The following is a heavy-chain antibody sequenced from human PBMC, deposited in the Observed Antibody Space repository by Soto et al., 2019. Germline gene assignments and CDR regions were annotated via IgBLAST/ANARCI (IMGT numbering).Heavy chain of an antibody. CDR2: IYYSGST. V-gene: IGHV4-59*01. D-gene: IGHD3-22*01. Sequence: PLQTLSLTCTVSGSSISSYYWSWIRQPPGKGLEWIGYIYYSGSTNYNPSLKSRVTISVDTSKNQFSLKLSSVAAADTAVYYCARVGAYYYDSSGYYEDYWGKGTLVTVSP. CDR1: GSSISSYY. CDR3: ARVGAYYYDSSGYYEDY. J-gene: IGHJ4*02.